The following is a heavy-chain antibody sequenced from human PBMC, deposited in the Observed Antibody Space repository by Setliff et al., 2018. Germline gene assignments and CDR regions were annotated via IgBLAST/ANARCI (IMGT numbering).Heavy chain of an antibody. CDR3: IRLSSSAYYYMDT. V-gene: IGHV3-15*01. D-gene: IGHD6-19*01. CDR1: GFTFSNAW. J-gene: IGHJ6*03. CDR2: IKSKTDGGTT. Sequence: GGSLRLSCAASGFTFSNAWMSWVRQAPGKGLEWVGRIKSKTDGGTTDYAAPVKGRFTISRDDSESIAYLQMNSLKTEDTAVYYCIRLSSSAYYYMDTWGKGTTVTVSS.